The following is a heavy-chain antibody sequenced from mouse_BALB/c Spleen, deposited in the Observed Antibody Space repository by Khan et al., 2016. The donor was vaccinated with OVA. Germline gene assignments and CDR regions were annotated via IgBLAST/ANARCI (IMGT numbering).Heavy chain of an antibody. D-gene: IGHD1-1*01. CDR1: GYTFTSYV. Sequence: VQLKESGPELVKPGASVKMSCKASGYTFTSYVMHWVKQKPGQGLEWIGYISPNSDGSKYNEKFRGKATLTSDKSSSTAYMELSSLTSEDSAVYYCARRGLRWDFDYWGQGTTLTVSS. CDR2: ISPNSDGS. V-gene: IGHV1S136*01. J-gene: IGHJ2*01. CDR3: ARRGLRWDFDY.